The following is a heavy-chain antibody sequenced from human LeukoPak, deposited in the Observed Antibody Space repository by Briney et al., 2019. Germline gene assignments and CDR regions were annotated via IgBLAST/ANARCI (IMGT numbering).Heavy chain of an antibody. V-gene: IGHV3-64D*06. CDR1: GFTFSSYA. J-gene: IGHJ4*02. CDR3: VKDRTNILTALFDY. Sequence: GGSLRLSCSASGFTFSSYAMHWIRQAPGKGLEYVSAISSNGGSTYYADSVKGRFTISRDNSKNTLYLQMSSLRAEDTAVYYCVKDRTNILTALFDYWGQGTLVTVSS. D-gene: IGHD3-9*01. CDR2: ISSNGGST.